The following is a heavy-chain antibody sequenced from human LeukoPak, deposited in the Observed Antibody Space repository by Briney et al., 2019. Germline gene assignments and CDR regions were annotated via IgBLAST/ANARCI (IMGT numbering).Heavy chain of an antibody. J-gene: IGHJ4*02. CDR2: FDPEHGET. CDR3: ATADPEYYDFWSGY. CDR1: GYILTELS. D-gene: IGHD3-3*01. V-gene: IGHV1-24*01. Sequence: ASVKVSCKVSGYILTELSMHWVRQAPGKGLEWMGGFDPEHGETIYAQKFQGRVTMTEDTSTDTAYMELSSLRSEDTAVYYCATADPEYYDFWSGYWGQGTLVTVSS.